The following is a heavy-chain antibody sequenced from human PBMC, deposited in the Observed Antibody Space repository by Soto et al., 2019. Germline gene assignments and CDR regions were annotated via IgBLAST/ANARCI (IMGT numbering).Heavy chain of an antibody. J-gene: IGHJ5*02. CDR3: AKFRHSSGWVNWFDP. V-gene: IGHV3-30*18. Sequence: PGGSLRLSCAASGFSFSSYGMQWVRQAPGKGLEWVAVISYDGSNKYYADSVKDRFTISRDNSKKTLYLQMNSLRAEDTAVYYCAKFRHSSGWVNWFDPWGQGTLVTVSS. CDR1: GFSFSSYG. D-gene: IGHD6-19*01. CDR2: ISYDGSNK.